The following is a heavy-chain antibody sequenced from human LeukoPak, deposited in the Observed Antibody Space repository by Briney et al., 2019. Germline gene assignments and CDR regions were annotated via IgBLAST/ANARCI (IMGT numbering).Heavy chain of an antibody. Sequence: ASVKVSCKASGYTFTDYYMDWVRQAPGQGVEWMGWFNPNSGSTNYAQKFQGRVTMTRDTSISTAYMELSSLTSDDTAVYYCARDKTSMVTPLMDWGQGTLVTVST. CDR1: GYTFTDYY. V-gene: IGHV1-2*02. J-gene: IGHJ4*02. CDR2: FNPNSGST. D-gene: IGHD4-17*01. CDR3: ARDKTSMVTPLMD.